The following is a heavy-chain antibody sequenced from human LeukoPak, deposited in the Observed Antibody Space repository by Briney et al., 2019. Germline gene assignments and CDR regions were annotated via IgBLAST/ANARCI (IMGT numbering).Heavy chain of an antibody. CDR1: GFTFSSYG. V-gene: IGHV3-30*02. CDR2: IRYDGSNK. Sequence: GGSLRLSCAASGFTFSSYGMHWVRQAPGKGLEWVAFIRYDGSNKYYADSVKGRFTISRDNSKNTLYLQMNGRRAEDTAVYYCTRPKLVGAPQDVYYYYYYMDVWGKGTTVTVSS. J-gene: IGHJ6*03. D-gene: IGHD1-26*01. CDR3: TRPKLVGAPQDVYYYYYYMDV.